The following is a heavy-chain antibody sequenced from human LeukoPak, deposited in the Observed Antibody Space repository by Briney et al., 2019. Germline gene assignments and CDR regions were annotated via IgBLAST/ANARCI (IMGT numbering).Heavy chain of an antibody. Sequence: GGSLRLSCAASGFTFSSYWMHWVRQAPGKGLVWVSRINSDGSSTSYADSVKGRFTISRDNSKNTLYLQMNSLRAEDTAVYYCAKAMLSIAPFDYWGQGTLVTVSS. CDR2: INSDGSST. D-gene: IGHD6-6*01. V-gene: IGHV3-74*01. CDR3: AKAMLSIAPFDY. CDR1: GFTFSSYW. J-gene: IGHJ4*02.